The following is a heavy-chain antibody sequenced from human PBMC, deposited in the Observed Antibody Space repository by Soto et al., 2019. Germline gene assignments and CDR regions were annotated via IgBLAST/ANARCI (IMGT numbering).Heavy chain of an antibody. CDR2: INHSGST. V-gene: IGHV4-34*01. D-gene: IGHD2-2*01. Sequence: SETLSLTCAVYGGSFSGYYWSWIRQPPGKGLEWIGEINHSGSTNYNPSLKSRVTISVDTSKNQFSLKLSSVTAADTAVYYCARAGPAARGDYYYGMDVWGQGTTVTVSS. CDR1: GGSFSGYY. J-gene: IGHJ6*02. CDR3: ARAGPAARGDYYYGMDV.